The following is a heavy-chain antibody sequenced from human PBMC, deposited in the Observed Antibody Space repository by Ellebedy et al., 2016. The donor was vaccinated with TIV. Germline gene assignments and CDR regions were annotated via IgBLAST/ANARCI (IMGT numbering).Heavy chain of an antibody. Sequence: GESLKISCAASGFTFSDYYMSWIRQAPGKGLEWVSYISSSGSTIYYADSVKGRFTISRDNAKNSLYLQINSLRAEDTAVYYCAARAVVATILYFDYWGQGTLVTVSS. CDR1: GFTFSDYY. CDR3: AARAVVATILYFDY. CDR2: ISSSGSTI. V-gene: IGHV3-11*04. D-gene: IGHD5-12*01. J-gene: IGHJ4*02.